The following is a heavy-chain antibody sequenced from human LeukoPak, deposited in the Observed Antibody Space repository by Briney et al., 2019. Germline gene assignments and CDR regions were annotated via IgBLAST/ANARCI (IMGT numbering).Heavy chain of an antibody. Sequence: PGGSLRLSCAASGFTVSSNYMSWVRQAPGKGLEGVSSISSTRIYIYYADSVRGRFTISRDNAKNSPYLQMNSLRAEDTAVYYCAREPFVVVVAARLNYFDYWGQGTLVTVSS. V-gene: IGHV3-21*01. CDR3: AREPFVVVVAARLNYFDY. CDR2: ISSTRIYI. J-gene: IGHJ4*02. D-gene: IGHD2-15*01. CDR1: GFTVSSNY.